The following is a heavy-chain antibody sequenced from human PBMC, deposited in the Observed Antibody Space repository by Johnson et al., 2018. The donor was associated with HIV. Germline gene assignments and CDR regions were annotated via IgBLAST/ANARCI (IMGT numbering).Heavy chain of an antibody. CDR1: GFTFSSYA. J-gene: IGHJ3*02. CDR2: IYYDGTNK. D-gene: IGHD4-23*01. CDR3: AKAHSLLDYGGFDAFDI. V-gene: IGHV3-33*06. Sequence: QVQLVESGGGVVQPGRSLRLSCAASGFTFSSYAMHWVRQAPGKGLEWVAIIYYDGTNKYYADSVKGRFTISRDNSKNTLSLQMISLRAEDTAMYYCAKAHSLLDYGGFDAFDIWGQGTLVIVSS.